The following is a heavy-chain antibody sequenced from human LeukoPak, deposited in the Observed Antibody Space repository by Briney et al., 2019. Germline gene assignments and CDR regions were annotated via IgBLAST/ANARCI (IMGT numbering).Heavy chain of an antibody. V-gene: IGHV3-21*01. CDR3: ARTYGGDGGQRFDY. CDR1: GFTFSSYG. Sequence: GGSLRLSCAASGFTFSSYGMNWVRQATGKGLEWVSSIGSSSDYIYYADSVKDRFTISRDNAKNSLYLQMNSLRAEDTAIYYCARTYGGDGGQRFDYWGQGTLVTVSS. J-gene: IGHJ4*02. D-gene: IGHD2-21*02. CDR2: IGSSSDYI.